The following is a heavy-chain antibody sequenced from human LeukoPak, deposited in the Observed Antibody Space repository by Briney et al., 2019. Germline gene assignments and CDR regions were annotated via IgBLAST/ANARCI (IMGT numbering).Heavy chain of an antibody. CDR1: GGSISSGGYY. D-gene: IGHD5-18*01. CDR2: IYYSGST. Sequence: PSQTLSLTCTVSGGSISSGGYYWSWIRQHPGKGLEWIGYIYYSGSTYYNPSLKSRVTISVDTSKNQFSLKLSSVTAADTAVYYCARDNGYSYGPIYGMDVWGQGTTVTVSS. CDR3: ARDNGYSYGPIYGMDV. V-gene: IGHV4-31*03. J-gene: IGHJ6*02.